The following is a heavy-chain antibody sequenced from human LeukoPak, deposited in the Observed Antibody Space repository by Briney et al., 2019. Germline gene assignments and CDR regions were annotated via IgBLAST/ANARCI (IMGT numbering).Heavy chain of an antibody. D-gene: IGHD3-3*01. Sequence: GRSLRLSCAASGFTFSSYGMHWVRQAPGKGLEWVAFKQSDGSTTFYADSVKGRFTISRDNSKNTVFLQMNSLRTDDTAVYYCGRERSGTYVHAFDSWGQGTLVTVSS. CDR3: GRERSGTYVHAFDS. V-gene: IGHV3-30*03. J-gene: IGHJ5*01. CDR1: GFTFSSYG. CDR2: KQSDGSTT.